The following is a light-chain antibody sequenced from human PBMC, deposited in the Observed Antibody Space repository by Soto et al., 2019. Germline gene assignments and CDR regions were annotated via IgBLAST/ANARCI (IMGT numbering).Light chain of an antibody. CDR1: QDINSY. Sequence: IQLTQSPSSLSASIGDRVTITCLASQDINSYLAWYQQKPGKAPNLLIYEASILQRGVPSRFSGSNSGTDFTLTISSLQAEDFATYYCQQTRSYPSTFGGGTKVDI. V-gene: IGKV1-9*01. CDR3: QQTRSYPST. CDR2: EAS. J-gene: IGKJ4*01.